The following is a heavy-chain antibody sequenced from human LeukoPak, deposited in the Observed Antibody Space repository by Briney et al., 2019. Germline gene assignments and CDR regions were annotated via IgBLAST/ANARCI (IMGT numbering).Heavy chain of an antibody. V-gene: IGHV1-18*01. D-gene: IGHD2-2*01. Sequence: GASVKVSCKASGYTFTSYGISWVRQAPGQGVEWMGWINAYNGNTNYAQKLQGRVTITTDTSTSTAYMELWRLRSDDTGVYYCARKYQRNPFDYWGQGTLVTVSS. CDR2: INAYNGNT. J-gene: IGHJ4*02. CDR1: GYTFTSYG. CDR3: ARKYQRNPFDY.